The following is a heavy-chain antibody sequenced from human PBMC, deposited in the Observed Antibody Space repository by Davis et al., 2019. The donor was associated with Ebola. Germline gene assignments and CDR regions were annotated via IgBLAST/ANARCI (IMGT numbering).Heavy chain of an antibody. J-gene: IGHJ6*02. V-gene: IGHV4-39*01. CDR1: GGSISSSSYY. CDR3: MTTVTTDYYYGMDV. D-gene: IGHD4-17*01. Sequence: SETLSLTCTVSGGSISSSSYYWGWIRQPPGKGLEWIGSIYYSGSTYYNPSLKSRVTISVDTSKNQFSLKLSSVTAADTAVYYCMTTVTTDYYYGMDVWGQGTTVTVSS. CDR2: IYYSGST.